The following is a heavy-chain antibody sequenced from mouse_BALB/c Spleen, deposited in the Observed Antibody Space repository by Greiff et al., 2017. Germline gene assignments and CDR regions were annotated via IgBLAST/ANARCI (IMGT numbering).Heavy chain of an antibody. Sequence: QVQLQQSGAELVRPGASVTLSCKASGYTFTDYEMHWVKQTPVHGLEWIGAIDPETGGTAYNQKFKGKATLTADKSSSTAYMELRSLTSEDSAVYCCTRWGVRHYWGQGTTLTVSS. J-gene: IGHJ2*01. D-gene: IGHD1-2*01. CDR2: IDPETGGT. V-gene: IGHV1-15*01. CDR1: GYTFTDYE. CDR3: TRWGVRHY.